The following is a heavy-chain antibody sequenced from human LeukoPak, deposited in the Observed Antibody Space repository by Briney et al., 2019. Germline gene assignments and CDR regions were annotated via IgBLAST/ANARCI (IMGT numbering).Heavy chain of an antibody. V-gene: IGHV3-66*01. Sequence: GGSLRLSCAASGFTVSSNYMGWVRQAPGKGLEWVSVIYSGGSTYYADSVKGRFTISRDNSKNTLYLQMNSLRAEDTAVYYCAKAPYYYYGMDVWGQGTTVTVSS. CDR1: GFTVSSNY. J-gene: IGHJ6*02. CDR2: IYSGGST. CDR3: AKAPYYYYGMDV.